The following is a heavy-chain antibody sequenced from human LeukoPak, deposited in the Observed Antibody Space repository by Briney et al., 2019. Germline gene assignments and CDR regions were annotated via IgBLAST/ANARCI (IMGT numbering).Heavy chain of an antibody. Sequence: GGSLRLSCAASGFTFTNDFMTWVRQAPGKGLEWVANMKVDGTDIHYMDSVKGRFTMQMNTLRVEDTAVYYCARGRGWIYDSWGRGTLVTVSS. V-gene: IGHV3-7*04. CDR3: ARGRGWIYDS. D-gene: IGHD6-19*01. CDR1: GFTFTNDF. CDR2: MKVDGTDI. J-gene: IGHJ4*02.